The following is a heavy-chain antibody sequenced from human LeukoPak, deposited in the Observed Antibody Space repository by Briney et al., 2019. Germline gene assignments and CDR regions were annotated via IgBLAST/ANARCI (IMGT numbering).Heavy chain of an antibody. CDR3: ARALYFSSGWTPGY. J-gene: IGHJ4*02. CDR2: MNPNSGNT. D-gene: IGHD6-19*01. CDR1: GYTFTSYD. Sequence: ASVKVSCKASGYTFTSYDINWVRQATGQGLEWKGWMNPNSGNTGYAQKFQGRVTMTRNTSISTAYMELSSLRSEDTAVYYCARALYFSSGWTPGYWGQGTLVTVSS. V-gene: IGHV1-8*01.